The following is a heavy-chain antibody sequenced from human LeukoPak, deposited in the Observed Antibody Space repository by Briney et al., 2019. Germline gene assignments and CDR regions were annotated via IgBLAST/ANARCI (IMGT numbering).Heavy chain of an antibody. J-gene: IGHJ4*02. CDR3: ARDRSYYDSSGYY. CDR1: GFTFSSYE. D-gene: IGHD3-22*01. Sequence: GGSLRLSCAASGFTFSSYEMNWVRQAPGKGLEWVSYISSSGSTIYYADSVKGRFTISRDNAKNSLYLQMNSLRAEDTAAYYCARDRSYYDSSGYYWGQGTLVTVSS. V-gene: IGHV3-48*03. CDR2: ISSSGSTI.